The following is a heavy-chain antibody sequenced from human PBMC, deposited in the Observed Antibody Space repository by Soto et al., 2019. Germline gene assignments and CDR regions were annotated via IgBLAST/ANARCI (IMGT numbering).Heavy chain of an antibody. CDR1: EITFSTYA. CDR2: IIPIFGTA. D-gene: IGHD5-18*01. J-gene: IGHJ4*02. Sequence: SVKVSCKPSEITFSTYAITWVRQAPGQGLEWMGGIIPIFGTANYAQKFQGRVTITADESTSTAYMELSSLRSEDTAVYYCARDGNSYGLFDYWGQGTLVTVSS. V-gene: IGHV1-69*13. CDR3: ARDGNSYGLFDY.